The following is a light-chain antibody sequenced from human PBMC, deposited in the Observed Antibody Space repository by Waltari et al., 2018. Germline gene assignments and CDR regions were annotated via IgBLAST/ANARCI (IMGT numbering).Light chain of an antibody. CDR1: ESVSNS. CDR2: EAA. CDR3: QQRFSWPPT. V-gene: IGKV3-11*01. Sequence: VVTQSPATLSLSPGERATLSCTASESVSNSLAWYQQKPGRGPRLLIYEAANRATGIPARFSGSGSGTDFTLTINNVEPEDFALYFCQQRFSWPPTFGGGTKVDI. J-gene: IGKJ4*01.